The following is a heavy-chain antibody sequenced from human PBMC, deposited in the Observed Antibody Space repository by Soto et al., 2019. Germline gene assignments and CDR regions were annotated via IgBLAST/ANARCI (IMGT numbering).Heavy chain of an antibody. CDR1: GVTFCTYS. CDR2: ISSSSTI. CDR3: ARERGSGWTFDY. D-gene: IGHD6-19*01. J-gene: IGHJ4*02. V-gene: IGHV3-48*01. Sequence: HGGSLRLCCAASGVTFCTYSMNWVRQAPGKGLEWVSSISSSSTIYYADSVKGRFTISRDNVQNSLYLQMHSLRAEDTAVYYCARERGSGWTFDYWGQGTLVTVSS.